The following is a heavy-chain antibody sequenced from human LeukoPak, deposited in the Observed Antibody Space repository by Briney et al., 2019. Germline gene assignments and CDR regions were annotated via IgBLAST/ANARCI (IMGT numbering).Heavy chain of an antibody. Sequence: PSETLSLTCAVYDGSFSGYYWSWIRQPPGKGLEWIGEINHSGSTYYNPSLKSRVTISVDTSKNQFSLKLSSVTAADTAVYYCARVLSTSNNWFDPWGQGTLVTVSS. J-gene: IGHJ5*02. CDR1: DGSFSGYY. V-gene: IGHV4-34*09. CDR3: ARVLSTSNNWFDP. CDR2: INHSGST. D-gene: IGHD2-2*01.